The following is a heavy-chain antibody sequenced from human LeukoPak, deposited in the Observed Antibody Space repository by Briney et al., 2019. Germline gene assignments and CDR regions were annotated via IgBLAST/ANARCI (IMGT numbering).Heavy chain of an antibody. J-gene: IGHJ5*02. CDR3: ARDNSVGDIAWWFDP. V-gene: IGHV1-18*01. CDR1: GYTFTSYG. CDR2: ISAYNGNT. Sequence: ASVKVSCKASGYTFTSYGISWVRQAPGQGLEWMGWISAYNGNTHYAQKLQGRVTMTRDMSTTTDYMELSSLRSEDAAVYYCARDNSVGDIAWWFDPWGQGTLVTVSS. D-gene: IGHD3-16*02.